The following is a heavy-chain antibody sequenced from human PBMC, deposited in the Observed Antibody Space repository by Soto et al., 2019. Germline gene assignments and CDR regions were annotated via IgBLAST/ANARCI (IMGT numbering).Heavy chain of an antibody. CDR3: ARPDTGRGVSY. D-gene: IGHD3-10*01. CDR1: GFTVSNNY. V-gene: IGHV3-66*01. Sequence: EVQLVESGGGLVQPGGSLRLSCVVSGFTVSNNYMSWVRQAPGKGLEWVSVIYSGGSTSYINSVKGRFTISRDNSKNTVYRQMNSLRAADTAVYYCARPDTGRGVSYWGQGTLVTVSS. CDR2: IYSGGST. J-gene: IGHJ4*02.